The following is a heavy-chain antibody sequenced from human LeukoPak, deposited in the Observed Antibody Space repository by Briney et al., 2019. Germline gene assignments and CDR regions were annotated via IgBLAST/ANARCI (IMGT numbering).Heavy chain of an antibody. V-gene: IGHV1-46*01. CDR1: GYTLTELS. J-gene: IGHJ6*03. D-gene: IGHD3-16*01. CDR2: INPSGGST. CDR3: ARGRRFGGFYYYYMDV. Sequence: ASVKVSCKVSGYTLTELSMHWVRQAPGQGLEWMGIINPSGGSTSYAQKFQGRVTMTRDTSTSTVYMELSSLRSEDTAVYYCARGRRFGGFYYYYMDVWGKGTTVTISS.